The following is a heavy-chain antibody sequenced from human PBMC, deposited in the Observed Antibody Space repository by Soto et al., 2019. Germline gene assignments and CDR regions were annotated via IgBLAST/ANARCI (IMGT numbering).Heavy chain of an antibody. CDR2: IYYSVST. D-gene: IGHD3-10*01. CDR1: GGSISSYF. V-gene: IGHV4-59*01. Sequence: ASETLSLTCSVSGGSISSYFWSWIRQPPGKGLEWIGYIYYSVSTNYNPSLKSRVTISVDTSKNQFSLKLSSVTAADTAVYYCARARGLLWFGDRGDYYGMDVWGQGTTVTVSS. CDR3: ARARGLLWFGDRGDYYGMDV. J-gene: IGHJ6*02.